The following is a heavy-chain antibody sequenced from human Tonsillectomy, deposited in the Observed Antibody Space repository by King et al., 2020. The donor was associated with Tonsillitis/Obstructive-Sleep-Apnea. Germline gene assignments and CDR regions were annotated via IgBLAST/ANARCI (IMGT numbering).Heavy chain of an antibody. D-gene: IGHD3-22*01. Sequence: QLVQSGAEVKKPGSSVKVSCKASGGTFSSYAITWVRQAPGQGLEWVGRIIPILGIGNFAQKFQGRVTITADKSTSTAYMELNSLRSEDTAVYYCARLYDSSGYYYGLDDAFDVWGQGTMVTVSS. CDR1: GGTFSSYA. CDR2: IIPILGIG. J-gene: IGHJ3*01. CDR3: ARLYDSSGYYYGLDDAFDV. V-gene: IGHV1-69*04.